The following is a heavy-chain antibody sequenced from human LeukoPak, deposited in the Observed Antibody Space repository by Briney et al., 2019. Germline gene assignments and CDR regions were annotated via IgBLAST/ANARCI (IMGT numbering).Heavy chain of an antibody. CDR1: GYTFTSYG. V-gene: IGHV1-18*01. D-gene: IGHD3-3*01. CDR2: ISAYNGNT. J-gene: IGHJ6*03. CDR3: ARGDYDFWSGYQNYYYYYMDV. Sequence: ASVKVSCKASGYTFTSYGISWVRQVPGQGLEWMGWISAYNGNTNYAQKLQGRVTMTTDTSTSTAYMELRSLRSDDTAVYYSARGDYDFWSGYQNYYYYYMDVWGKGTTVTVSS.